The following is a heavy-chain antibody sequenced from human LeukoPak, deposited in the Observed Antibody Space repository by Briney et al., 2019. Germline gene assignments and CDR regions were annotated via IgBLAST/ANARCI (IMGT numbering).Heavy chain of an antibody. CDR2: IYYSGST. V-gene: IGHV4-59*01. CDR3: ARGLLDGYTHPAAFDI. J-gene: IGHJ3*02. Sequence: SETLTLTCTVSGGSISSYYWSWIRQPPGKGLEWIGYIYYSGSTNYNPSLKSRVTISVDTSKNQFSLKLSSVTAADTAVYYCARGLLDGYTHPAAFDIWGQGTMVTVSS. D-gene: IGHD5-24*01. CDR1: GGSISSYY.